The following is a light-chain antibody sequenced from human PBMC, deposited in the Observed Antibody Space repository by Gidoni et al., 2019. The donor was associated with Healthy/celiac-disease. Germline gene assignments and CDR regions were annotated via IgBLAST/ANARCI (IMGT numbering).Light chain of an antibody. CDR3: QQRSNWPPIT. J-gene: IGKJ5*01. V-gene: IGKV3-11*01. CDR2: DAS. Sequence: EIVFTHSPATLSLSPGEIATPSRRASQSVSSYLAWYQQKPGQAPRLLIYDASNRATGIPARFSGSGSGTDFTLTISSLEPEDFAVYYCQQRSNWPPITFGQXTRLEIK. CDR1: QSVSSY.